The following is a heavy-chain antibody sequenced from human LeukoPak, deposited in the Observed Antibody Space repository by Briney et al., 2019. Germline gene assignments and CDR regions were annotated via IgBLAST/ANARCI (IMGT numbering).Heavy chain of an antibody. CDR2: IYTSGSA. CDR3: ARALVTFGGVHFDY. CDR1: DDSISSGSYY. V-gene: IGHV4-61*02. D-gene: IGHD3-16*01. J-gene: IGHJ4*02. Sequence: SETLSLTCIVSDDSISSGSYYWSWIRQPAGKGLEWIGRIYTSGSANYNPSLKSRVTISVDTSKNQFSLKLSYVTAADTAVYYCARALVTFGGVHFDYWGQGTLATVSS.